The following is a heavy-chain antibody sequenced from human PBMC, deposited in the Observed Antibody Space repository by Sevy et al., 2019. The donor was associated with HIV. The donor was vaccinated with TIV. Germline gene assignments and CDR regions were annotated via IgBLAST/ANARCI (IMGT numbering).Heavy chain of an antibody. Sequence: GGSLRLSCAASGLTFSSYEMSWVRQAPGKGLEWVSDISNSGTTIYYSDSVKGRFTISRDNARNSLYLQMNSLRAEDTAIYYCARDLPPSATTVAHFDCWGQGTLVTVSS. D-gene: IGHD4-17*01. J-gene: IGHJ4*02. CDR3: ARDLPPSATTVAHFDC. CDR1: GLTFSSYE. CDR2: ISNSGTTI. V-gene: IGHV3-48*03.